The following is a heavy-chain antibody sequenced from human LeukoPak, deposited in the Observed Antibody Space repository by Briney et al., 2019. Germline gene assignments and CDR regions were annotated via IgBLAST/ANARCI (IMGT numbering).Heavy chain of an antibody. Sequence: ASAKVSCKASGYTFTSYGISWVRQAPGQGLEWMGWISAYNGNTNYAQKLQGRVTMTTDTSTSTAYMELRSLRSDDTAVYYCARVKDDYYDSSGYYSVWFDPWGQGTLVTVSS. J-gene: IGHJ5*02. CDR1: GYTFTSYG. CDR2: ISAYNGNT. D-gene: IGHD3-22*01. CDR3: ARVKDDYYDSSGYYSVWFDP. V-gene: IGHV1-18*01.